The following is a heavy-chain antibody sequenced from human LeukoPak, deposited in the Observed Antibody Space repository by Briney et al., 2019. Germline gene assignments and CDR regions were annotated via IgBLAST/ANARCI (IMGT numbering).Heavy chain of an antibody. CDR1: GGSFRGYY. D-gene: IGHD6-19*01. V-gene: IGHV4-34*01. J-gene: IGHJ4*02. Sequence: PAETLSLTCAVYGGSFRGYYWSWIRQPPGKGLEWIGEINHSGSTNYNPSLKSRVTISLDTSMKKFSLKLNSVTAADTAVYYCARTPIPQYSSGWYTSYYFDYWGQGTLVTVSS. CDR2: INHSGST. CDR3: ARTPIPQYSSGWYTSYYFDY.